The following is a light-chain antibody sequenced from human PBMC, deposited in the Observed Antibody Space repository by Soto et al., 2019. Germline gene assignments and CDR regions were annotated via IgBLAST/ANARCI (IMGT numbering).Light chain of an antibody. CDR3: QNYSSWPPVP. CDR1: QDISNN. J-gene: IGKJ1*01. CDR2: RAS. V-gene: IGKV3-15*01. Sequence: VVMTQSPATLSVSPGERATLSCRASQDISNNLAWYQKKPDQAPRLLMYRASTRATGIPARFSGSGSGTEFTLTISSLQSEDFAVYYCQNYSSWPPVPCGPGTKVEI.